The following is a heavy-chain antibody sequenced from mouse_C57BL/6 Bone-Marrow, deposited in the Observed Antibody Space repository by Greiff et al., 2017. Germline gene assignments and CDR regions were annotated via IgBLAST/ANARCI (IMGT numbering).Heavy chain of an antibody. CDR3: ARGSNDRGYYFDY. CDR1: GYTFTNYP. V-gene: IGHV1-47*01. CDR2: FHTYSGDT. D-gene: IGHD1-1*01. Sequence: VQLHQSGAELVKPGASVKMSCKASGYTFTNYPIEWMTQTHGKSLEWIGNFHTYSGDTKYNEKLKGKATTTIEKSSSTVYLELSRLTSDDTAVYYCARGSNDRGYYFDYWGQGTTLPVSS. J-gene: IGHJ2*01.